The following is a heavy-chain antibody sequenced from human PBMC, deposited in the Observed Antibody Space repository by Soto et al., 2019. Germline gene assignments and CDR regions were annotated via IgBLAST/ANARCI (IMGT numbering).Heavy chain of an antibody. J-gene: IGHJ6*01. CDR3: ARGPIAAAGTGYYYYYGMDV. D-gene: IGHD6-13*01. Sequence: ASVKVSCKASGGTFSSYAISWVRQAPGQGLEWMGGIIPIFGKANYAQKFQGRVTITADESTSTAYMELSSLRSEDTAVYYCARGPIAAAGTGYYYYYGMDVWGQGTTVTVSS. CDR2: IIPIFGKA. CDR1: GGTFSSYA. V-gene: IGHV1-69*13.